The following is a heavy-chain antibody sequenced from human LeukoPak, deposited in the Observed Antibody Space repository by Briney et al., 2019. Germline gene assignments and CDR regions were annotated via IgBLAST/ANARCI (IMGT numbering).Heavy chain of an antibody. J-gene: IGHJ4*02. CDR2: ISYDGSNK. CDR3: AKAGGYSSYRYYFDY. V-gene: IGHV3-30-3*01. Sequence: GGSLRLSCAASGFTFSTYAMHWVRQASGKGLEWVAVISYDGSNKYYVDSVKGRFTISRDNSKNTLYLQMNSLRAEDTAVYYCAKAGGYSSYRYYFDYWGQGTLVTVSS. D-gene: IGHD5-12*01. CDR1: GFTFSTYA.